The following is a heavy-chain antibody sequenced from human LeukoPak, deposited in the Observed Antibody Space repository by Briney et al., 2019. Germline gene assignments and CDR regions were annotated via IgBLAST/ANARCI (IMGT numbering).Heavy chain of an antibody. CDR3: ARDMLAYYYDSSGYPTSGAFDI. Sequence: SETLSLTCTVSGGSISSGSYYWSWIRQPAGKGLEWIGRIYTSGSTNYNPSLKSRVTISVDTSKNQFSLKLSSVTAADTAVYYCARDMLAYYYDSSGYPTSGAFDIWGQGTMVTVSS. CDR2: IYTSGST. J-gene: IGHJ3*02. CDR1: GGSISSGSYY. D-gene: IGHD3-22*01. V-gene: IGHV4-61*02.